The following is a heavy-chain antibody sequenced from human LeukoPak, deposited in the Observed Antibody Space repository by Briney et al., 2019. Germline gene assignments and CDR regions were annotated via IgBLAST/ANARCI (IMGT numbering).Heavy chain of an antibody. CDR2: NIPILGIA. D-gene: IGHD5-24*01. Sequence: SVKVSCKASGGTFSSYAISWVRQAPGQGLEWMGRNIPILGIANYAQKFQGRVTITADKSTSTAYMELSSLRSEDTAVYYCALVEMATSSPFGYWGQGTLVTVSS. V-gene: IGHV1-69*04. J-gene: IGHJ4*02. CDR1: GGTFSSYA. CDR3: ALVEMATSSPFGY.